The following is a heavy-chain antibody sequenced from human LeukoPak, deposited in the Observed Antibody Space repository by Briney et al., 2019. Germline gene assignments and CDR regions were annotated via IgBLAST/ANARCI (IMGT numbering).Heavy chain of an antibody. V-gene: IGHV3-11*01. J-gene: IGHJ3*02. D-gene: IGHD5-24*01. CDR2: ISSSGSTI. CDR3: ARDRPLGRDGYNNDAFDI. Sequence: GGSLRLSRAASGFTFSDYYMSWIRQAPGKGLEWVSYISSSGSTIYYADSVKGRFTISRDNAKNSLYLQMNSLRAEDTAVYYCARDRPLGRDGYNNDAFDIWGQGTMVTVSS. CDR1: GFTFSDYY.